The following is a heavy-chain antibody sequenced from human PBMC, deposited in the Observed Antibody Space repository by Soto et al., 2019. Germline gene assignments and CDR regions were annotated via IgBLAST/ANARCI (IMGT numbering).Heavy chain of an antibody. Sequence: QVQLVESGGGLVQTSGSLRISCVASGFTFSDYYMSWVRQAPGKGLELVSYISSSGNTIYYADSVKGRLTISRDNAKNSVYLQINSLRAEDTALYFCAKMSSSTYYDHVFSWCQGTLVTFSS. CDR3: AKMSSSTYYDHVFS. CDR2: ISSSGNTI. D-gene: IGHD3-22*01. J-gene: IGHJ4*02. V-gene: IGHV3-11*01. CDR1: GFTFSDYY.